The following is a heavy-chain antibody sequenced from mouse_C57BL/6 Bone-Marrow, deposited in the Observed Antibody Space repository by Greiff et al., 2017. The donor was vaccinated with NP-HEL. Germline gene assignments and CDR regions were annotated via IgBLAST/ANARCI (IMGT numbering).Heavy chain of an antibody. CDR2: IYPSDSET. J-gene: IGHJ3*01. Sequence: QFQLQQPGAELVRPGSSVKLSCKASGYTFTSYWMDWVKQRPGQGLEWIGNIYPSDSETHYNQKFKDKATLTVDKSSSTAYMQLSSLTSEDSAVYYCAREGIYDGYLAWFAYWGQGTLVTVSA. CDR1: GYTFTSYW. V-gene: IGHV1-61*01. D-gene: IGHD2-3*01. CDR3: AREGIYDGYLAWFAY.